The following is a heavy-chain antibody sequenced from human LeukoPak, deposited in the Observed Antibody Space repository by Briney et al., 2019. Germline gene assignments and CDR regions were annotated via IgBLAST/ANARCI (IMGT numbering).Heavy chain of an antibody. CDR3: ARAPPITMIVVVPAGGAFDI. V-gene: IGHV4-39*01. D-gene: IGHD3-22*01. CDR2: IYYSGST. CDR1: GGSISSSSYY. J-gene: IGHJ3*02. Sequence: SETLSLTCTVSGGSISSSSYYWGWIRQPPGKGLEWIGSIYYSGSTYYNPSLKSRVTMSVDTSKNQFSLKLSSVTAADTAVYYCARAPPITMIVVVPAGGAFDIWGQGTMVTVSS.